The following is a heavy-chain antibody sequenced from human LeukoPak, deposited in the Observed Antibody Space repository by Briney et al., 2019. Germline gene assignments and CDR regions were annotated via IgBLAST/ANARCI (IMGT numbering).Heavy chain of an antibody. Sequence: ASVKVSCKASGYTFTGYYMHWVRQAPGQGLEWMGWINPNSGGTNYAQKFQGRVTMTRDTSISTAYMELSRLRSDETAVYYCAKDLCYSTSCRLDYWGQGTLVTGSS. CDR3: AKDLCYSTSCRLDY. CDR1: GYTFTGYY. V-gene: IGHV1-2*02. CDR2: INPNSGGT. J-gene: IGHJ4*02. D-gene: IGHD2-2*01.